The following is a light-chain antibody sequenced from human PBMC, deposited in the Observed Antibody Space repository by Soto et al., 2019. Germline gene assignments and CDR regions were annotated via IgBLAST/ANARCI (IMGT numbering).Light chain of an antibody. Sequence: EIVMTQSPATLSVAPGERVTFSCRDSQGVSRKLAWNQHKPGQAPRLLISGASTGATGIPARFIGSGSGTENTLTTSSLQSKDCPVYDGQQYYTGTSTFGGGTKVEIK. CDR1: QGVSRK. J-gene: IGKJ4*01. CDR3: QQYYTGTST. V-gene: IGKV3-15*01. CDR2: GAS.